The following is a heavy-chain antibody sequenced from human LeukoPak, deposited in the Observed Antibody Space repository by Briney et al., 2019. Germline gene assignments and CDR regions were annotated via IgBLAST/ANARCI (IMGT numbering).Heavy chain of an antibody. CDR2: IYYSGST. Sequence: GSLRLSCAASGFTFSSYSMNWVRQAPGKGLEWIGSIYYSGSTYYNPSLKSRVTISVDTSKNQFSLKLSSVTAADTAVYYCARANYDSSGSHAFDIWGQGTMVTVSS. V-gene: IGHV4-59*05. CDR3: ARANYDSSGSHAFDI. D-gene: IGHD3-22*01. J-gene: IGHJ3*02. CDR1: GFTFSSYSMN.